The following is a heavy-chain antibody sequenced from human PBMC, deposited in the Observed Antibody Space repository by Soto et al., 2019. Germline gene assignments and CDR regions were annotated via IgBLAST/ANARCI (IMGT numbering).Heavy chain of an antibody. CDR3: ARGGGVGVAGSAAFDM. V-gene: IGHV1-2*02. Sequence: QLHLVQSGAVVKKPGASVTVSCSASGYPVTAYYMHWVRQAPGRGLEWMGGINPATGAAKYTQTFQGRVTVTRETATMTVFMELSGLTSGDTAVFYCARGGGVGVAGSAAFDMWGQGTLVTVSS. D-gene: IGHD3-3*01. CDR2: INPATGAA. J-gene: IGHJ3*02. CDR1: GYPVTAYY.